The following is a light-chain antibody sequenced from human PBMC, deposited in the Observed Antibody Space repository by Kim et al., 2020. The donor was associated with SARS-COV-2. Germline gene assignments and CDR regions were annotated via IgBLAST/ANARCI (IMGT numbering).Light chain of an antibody. CDR1: EGIGSW. CDR3: QQANTFPLT. J-gene: IGKJ4*01. V-gene: IGKV1-12*01. Sequence: SASVGDRVTITWRASEGIGSWLAWYQQKPGKAPEPRICAASSLQRGAPSRCSGSASGTDFTLPISSLQPEDFATYYCQQANTFPLTCGGGTKLEI. CDR2: AAS.